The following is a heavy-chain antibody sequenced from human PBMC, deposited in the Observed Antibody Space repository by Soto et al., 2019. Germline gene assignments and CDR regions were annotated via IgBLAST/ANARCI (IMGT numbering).Heavy chain of an antibody. CDR1: GYTFTGYY. CDR2: INPNSGGT. V-gene: IGHV1-2*04. CDR3: ARDRVATSGFFDY. J-gene: IGHJ4*02. D-gene: IGHD5-12*01. Sequence: GASVKVSCKASGYTFTGYYMHWVRQAPGQGLEWMGWINPNSGGTNYAQKFQGWVTMTRDTSISTAYMELSRLRSDDTAVYYCARDRVATSGFFDYWGQGTLVTVSS.